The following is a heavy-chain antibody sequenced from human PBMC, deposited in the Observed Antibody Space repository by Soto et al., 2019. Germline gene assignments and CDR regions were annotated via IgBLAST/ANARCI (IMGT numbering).Heavy chain of an antibody. CDR1: GFTFSNFD. V-gene: IGHV3-13*05. J-gene: IGHJ6*02. CDR3: ARAYTGRLPRRADYYYAMDV. Sequence: GALRLSCATSGFTFSNFDMHWVRQVPGKGLEWVSAIGAARDPYYLGSVKGRFTISRENAKTSVYLQMNDPRAGDSAVYYCARAYTGRLPRRADYYYAMDVWGQGTSGTVSS. D-gene: IGHD2-2*02. CDR2: IGAARDP.